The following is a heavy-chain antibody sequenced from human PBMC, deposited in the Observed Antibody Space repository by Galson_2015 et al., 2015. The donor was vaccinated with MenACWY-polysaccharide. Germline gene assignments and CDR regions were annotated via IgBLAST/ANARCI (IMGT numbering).Heavy chain of an antibody. Sequence: ETLSLTCSVSRGPIIARDYCWGWIRQTPGKGLEWMGTIYFSGDTFYNPSLKSRITISLDTSRNQFSLKQTSVTAADTAVYFCAAYYASGSSFAYWGQGTLVPVSS. CDR1: RGPIIARDYC. CDR3: AAYYASGSSFAY. J-gene: IGHJ4*02. D-gene: IGHD3-10*01. CDR2: IYFSGDT. V-gene: IGHV4-39*07.